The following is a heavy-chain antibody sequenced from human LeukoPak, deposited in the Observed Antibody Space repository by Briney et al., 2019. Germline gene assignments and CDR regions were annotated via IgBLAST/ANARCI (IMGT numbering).Heavy chain of an antibody. CDR3: ARHVGNYDILTGYYRYYFDY. D-gene: IGHD3-9*01. V-gene: IGHV4-59*08. CDR2: IYYSGST. Sequence: SETLSLTCAVYGGSFSGYYWSWIRRPPGKGREWIGYIYYSGSTYYNPSLKSRVTISVDTSKNQFSLKLSSVTAADTAVYYCARHVGNYDILTGYYRYYFDYWGQGTLVTVSS. CDR1: GGSFSGYY. J-gene: IGHJ4*02.